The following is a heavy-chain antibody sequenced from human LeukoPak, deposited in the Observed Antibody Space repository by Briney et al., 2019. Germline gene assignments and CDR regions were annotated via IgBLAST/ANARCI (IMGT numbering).Heavy chain of an antibody. CDR2: ISSSSSYI. Sequence: KSGGSLRLSCAASGFTFSSYSMNWVRQAPGKGLEWVSSISSSSSYIYYADSVKGRFTISRDNAKNSLYLQMNSLRAEDTAVYYCARGLSIAARQETDYWGQGTLVTVSS. D-gene: IGHD6-6*01. V-gene: IGHV3-21*01. CDR1: GFTFSSYS. J-gene: IGHJ4*02. CDR3: ARGLSIAARQETDY.